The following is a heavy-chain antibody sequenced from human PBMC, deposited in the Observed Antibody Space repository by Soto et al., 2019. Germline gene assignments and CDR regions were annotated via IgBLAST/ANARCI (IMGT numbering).Heavy chain of an antibody. CDR1: GYTFNSYG. Sequence: QVQLVQSGAEVKKSGASVKVSCKASGYTFNSYGISWVRQAPGQGLEWMGWISAYKGNTNYAQKLQGRVTMTTDTSTSTVYMELRSLRSDDTAVYYCASSASIYCSGGSCSYYDMDVWGQGTTVIVSS. CDR3: ASSASIYCSGGSCSYYDMDV. V-gene: IGHV1-18*01. D-gene: IGHD2-15*01. CDR2: ISAYKGNT. J-gene: IGHJ6*02.